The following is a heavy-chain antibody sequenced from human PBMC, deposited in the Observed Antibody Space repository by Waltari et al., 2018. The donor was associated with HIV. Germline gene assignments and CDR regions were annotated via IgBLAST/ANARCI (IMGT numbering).Heavy chain of an antibody. CDR2: ISVYNGHT. CDR1: GYTSTSYG. Sequence: QVQLVQSGAEVKKPGASVKVSCEASGYTSTSYGISWVRQAPGQGLEWMGWISVYNGHTKYAQDLQGRVTMTTDTSTSTAYMGLRSLRSDDTAVYYCARGAAGYYYYVMDVWGQGTTVTVSS. D-gene: IGHD6-13*01. V-gene: IGHV1-18*01. J-gene: IGHJ6*02. CDR3: ARGAAGYYYYVMDV.